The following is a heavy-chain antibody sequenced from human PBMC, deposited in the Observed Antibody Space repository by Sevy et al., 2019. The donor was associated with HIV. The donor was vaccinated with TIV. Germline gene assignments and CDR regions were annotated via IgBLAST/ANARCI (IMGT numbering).Heavy chain of an antibody. V-gene: IGHV3-30*04. Sequence: GGSLRLSCAASGFTFSSHAMHWVRQAPGKGLHWVAVISSDGNSQYSADSVKGRFTISSDNSKNTLYLQMDSLRVEDTAVYYCARDLISGSYSQSLDYWGQRTLVTVSS. CDR2: ISSDGNSQ. D-gene: IGHD1-26*01. CDR3: ARDLISGSYSQSLDY. CDR1: GFTFSSHA. J-gene: IGHJ4*02.